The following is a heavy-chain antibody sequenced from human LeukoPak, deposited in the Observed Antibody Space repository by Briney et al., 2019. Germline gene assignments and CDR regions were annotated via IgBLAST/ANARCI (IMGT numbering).Heavy chain of an antibody. CDR2: IKQDGSEK. CDR1: GFTFSAYW. J-gene: IGHJ4*02. CDR3: VRDRSYGAFDY. D-gene: IGHD5-18*01. V-gene: IGHV3-7*03. Sequence: GESLRLSCAASGFTFSAYWMSWVRQAPGKGLEWVANIKQDGSEKYYVDSVKGRFTISRDNAKNSLYLQMNSLRAEDTAFYHCVRDRSYGAFDYWGQGTLVTVSS.